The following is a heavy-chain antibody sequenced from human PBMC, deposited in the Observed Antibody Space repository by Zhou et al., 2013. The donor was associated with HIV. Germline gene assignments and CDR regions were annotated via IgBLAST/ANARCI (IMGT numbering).Heavy chain of an antibody. CDR3: ARGPTGGQSYFDH. J-gene: IGHJ4*02. CDR1: GGTFNNYA. V-gene: IGHV1-69*05. D-gene: IGHD7-27*01. CDR2: IIPIFGTA. Sequence: QVQLVQSGAEVKKPGSSVKVSCEASGGTFNNYAITWVRQAPGRGLEWMGGIIPIFGTANYAHKFKGRVSITTDESTRAAYMELSSLRSDDTAIYYCARGPTGGQSYFDHWGQGTLVSVSS.